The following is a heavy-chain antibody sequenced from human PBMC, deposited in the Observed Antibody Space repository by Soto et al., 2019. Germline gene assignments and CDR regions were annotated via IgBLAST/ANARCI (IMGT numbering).Heavy chain of an antibody. CDR2: ISAYNGNR. J-gene: IGHJ4*02. Sequence: QVQLVQSGTAVKNPGASLQGSCKASGYTFLNYGITWVRQAPRQALEWMGWISAYNGNRNYGQKFQGRVTMTTETSTSTAYMELKALRSDDTAVYFCARTPIAETCTLDYWGQGTLVTVSS. D-gene: IGHD6-13*01. V-gene: IGHV1-18*01. CDR1: GYTFLNYG. CDR3: ARTPIAETCTLDY.